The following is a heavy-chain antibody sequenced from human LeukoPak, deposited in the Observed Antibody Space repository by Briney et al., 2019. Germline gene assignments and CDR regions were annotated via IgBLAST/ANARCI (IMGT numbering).Heavy chain of an antibody. CDR2: ITSSSSYI. V-gene: IGHV3-21*01. CDR3: ARGRYFDWSFDY. D-gene: IGHD3-9*01. J-gene: IGHJ4*02. Sequence: PGGSLRLSCSASGFTFTSSGMNWVRQAPGKGLEWVSSITSSSSYIYYADSVKGRFTISRDNAKNSLYLQMNSLRAEDTAVYYCARGRYFDWSFDYWGQGTLVTVSS. CDR1: GFTFTSSG.